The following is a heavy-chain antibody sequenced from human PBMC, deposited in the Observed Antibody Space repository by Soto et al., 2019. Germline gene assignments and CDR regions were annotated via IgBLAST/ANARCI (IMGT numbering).Heavy chain of an antibody. CDR3: ARERPIAAAGSGWFDP. V-gene: IGHV1-18*01. D-gene: IGHD6-13*01. Sequence: QVQLVQSGAEVKKPGASVKVSCKASGYTFTSYGISWVRQAPGQGLEWMGWISAYNGNTNYAQKLQGRVTMTTDTSSSTAYMELRSLRSDDTAVYCCARERPIAAAGSGWFDPWGQGTLVTVSS. J-gene: IGHJ5*02. CDR1: GYTFTSYG. CDR2: ISAYNGNT.